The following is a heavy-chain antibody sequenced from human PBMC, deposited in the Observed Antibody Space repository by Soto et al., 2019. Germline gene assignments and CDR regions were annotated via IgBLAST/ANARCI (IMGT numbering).Heavy chain of an antibody. V-gene: IGHV1-18*01. J-gene: IGHJ5*02. CDR1: GYTFTRNG. D-gene: IGHD6-19*01. Sequence: GASVKVSCKASGYTFTRNGISWVRQAPGQGLEWMGWISPNIGFTKFAQKFQGRVTMTTDTSTSTAYMELRTLRSDDTAVYYCARVLQAVAGSFGLDPWGQGTLVTVSS. CDR3: ARVLQAVAGSFGLDP. CDR2: ISPNIGFT.